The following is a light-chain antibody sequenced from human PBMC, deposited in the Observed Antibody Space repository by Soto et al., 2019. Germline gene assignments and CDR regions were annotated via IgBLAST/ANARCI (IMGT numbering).Light chain of an antibody. CDR3: LRHISYLWT. J-gene: IGKJ1*01. CDR1: QDISDY. Sequence: DIQMTQSPSAMSASVGDRVTITCRASQDISDYLAWFQQKPGKAPKRLIYAASRLHSGVPSRFSGSGSGTEFTLTISSVQPEDFATYYCLRHISYLWTFGKGTKVDIK. CDR2: AAS. V-gene: IGKV1-17*03.